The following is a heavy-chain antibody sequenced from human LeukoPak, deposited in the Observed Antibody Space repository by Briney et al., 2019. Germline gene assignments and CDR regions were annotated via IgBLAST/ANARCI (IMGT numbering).Heavy chain of an antibody. CDR2: ISYDGSNK. J-gene: IGHJ4*02. CDR1: GFTFSSYG. CDR3: AKVVTDRGGCSGGSCYSFDY. D-gene: IGHD2-15*01. Sequence: PGGSLRLSCAASGFTFSSYGMHWVRQAPGKGLEWVAVISYDGSNKYYADSVEGRFTISRDNSKNTLYLQMNSLRAEDTAVYYCAKVVTDRGGCSGGSCYSFDYWGQGTLVTVSS. V-gene: IGHV3-30*18.